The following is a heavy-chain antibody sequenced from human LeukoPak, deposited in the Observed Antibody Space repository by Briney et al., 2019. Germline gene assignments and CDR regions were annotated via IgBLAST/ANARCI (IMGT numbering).Heavy chain of an antibody. CDR3: AKAGGNSGYDNYYYMDV. D-gene: IGHD5-12*01. CDR1: GLTFSSYW. CDR2: INEYGSDK. Sequence: GRSLRLSCAASGLTFSSYWMSWVRQAPGKGLEWVANINEYGSDKYYEDSVKGRLTISRDNYKNTLYLQMNSLRAEDTAVYYCAKAGGNSGYDNYYYMDVWGKGTTVTVSS. J-gene: IGHJ6*03. V-gene: IGHV3-7*01.